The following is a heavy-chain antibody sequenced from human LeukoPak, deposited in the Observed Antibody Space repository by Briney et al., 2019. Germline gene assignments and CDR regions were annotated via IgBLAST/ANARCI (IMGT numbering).Heavy chain of an antibody. CDR3: ARDGYSYGLWYFDY. D-gene: IGHD5-18*01. CDR1: GFTFSSYS. CDR2: ISSSSSYI. Sequence: GGSLRLSCAASGFTFSSYSMNWVRRAPGKGLEWVSSISSSSSYIYYADSVKGRFTISRDNAKNSLYLQMNSLRAEDTAVYYCARDGYSYGLWYFDYWGQGTLVTVSS. J-gene: IGHJ4*02. V-gene: IGHV3-21*01.